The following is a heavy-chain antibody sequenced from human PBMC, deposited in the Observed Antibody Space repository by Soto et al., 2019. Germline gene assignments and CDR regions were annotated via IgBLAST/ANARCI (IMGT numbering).Heavy chain of an antibody. J-gene: IGHJ3*02. Sequence: ASVKVSCKASGYTFTSYGISWVRQAPGQGLEWMGWISAYNGNTNYAQKLQGRVTMTTDTSTSTAYMELRSLRSDDTAVYYCATAYGDYNNDEFDIWGQGTMVTVAS. CDR3: ATAYGDYNNDEFDI. CDR2: ISAYNGNT. CDR1: GYTFTSYG. V-gene: IGHV1-18*01. D-gene: IGHD4-17*01.